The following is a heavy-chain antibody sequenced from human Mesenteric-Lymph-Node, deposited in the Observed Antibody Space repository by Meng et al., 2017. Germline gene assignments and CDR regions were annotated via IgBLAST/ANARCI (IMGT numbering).Heavy chain of an antibody. D-gene: IGHD1-14*01. Sequence: GQLVQAGAGLKKPGSSGNVSCKASGGTFTGYYMHWVRQAPGQGLEWMGRINPNSGGTNYAQKFQGRVTMTRDTSISTAYMELRSLRSDDTAVYYCARDRLNLFDYWGQGTLVTVSS. CDR2: INPNSGGT. CDR3: ARDRLNLFDY. J-gene: IGHJ4*02. CDR1: GGTFTGYY. V-gene: IGHV1-2*06.